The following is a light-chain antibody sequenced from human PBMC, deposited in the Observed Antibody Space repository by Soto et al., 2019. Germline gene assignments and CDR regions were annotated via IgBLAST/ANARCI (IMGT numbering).Light chain of an antibody. J-gene: IGKJ2*01. Sequence: DIQMTQSPSTLSASVGDRVTITCRASQSITSSLAWYQKKTGKGPKLLIYQASNLESGVPSRFSGSGSGTEFTLTISSLQPDDFANYYCQQYSDHPFAFGQGTKLEIK. CDR1: QSITSS. V-gene: IGKV1-5*03. CDR2: QAS. CDR3: QQYSDHPFA.